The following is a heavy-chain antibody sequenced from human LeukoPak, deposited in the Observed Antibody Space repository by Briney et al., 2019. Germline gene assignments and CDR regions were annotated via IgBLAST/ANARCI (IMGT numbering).Heavy chain of an antibody. CDR2: IKNDGSQK. Sequence: GGSLRLSCAASGFTVSSNEMSWVRQAPGKGLEWVAYIKNDGSQKYYADSVKGRFTISRDNAKNSLYLQMDSLRAEDTAVYYCARMLGTFFYGYSNYFDYWGQGTLVSVSS. CDR3: ARMLGTFFYGYSNYFDY. CDR1: GFTVSSNE. V-gene: IGHV3-7*01. D-gene: IGHD5-18*01. J-gene: IGHJ4*02.